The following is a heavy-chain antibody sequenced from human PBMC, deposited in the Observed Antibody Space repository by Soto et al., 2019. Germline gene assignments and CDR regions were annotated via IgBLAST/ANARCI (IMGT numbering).Heavy chain of an antibody. D-gene: IGHD2-2*01. Sequence: EVQLLESGVGLVQTGGSLRLSCAASGFTFSSYALSWVRQAPGKGLEWVSAISGSGGSTYYADSVKGRFTISRDNSKNTRYLQMNSRQAEDTAVDDWANDPSCSSANCYGGWGQGTLLTVS. J-gene: IGHJ1*01. CDR2: ISGSGGST. V-gene: IGHV3-23*01. CDR1: GFTFSSYA. CDR3: ANDPSCSSANCYGG.